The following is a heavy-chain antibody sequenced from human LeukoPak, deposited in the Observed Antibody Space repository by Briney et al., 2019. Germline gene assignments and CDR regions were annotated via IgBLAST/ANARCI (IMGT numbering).Heavy chain of an antibody. CDR3: ARGRIAKIVVVHSFHYGMDV. CDR2: INDYSGNT. J-gene: IGHJ6*02. Sequence: SETLSLTCAVYGGSFTDYFWTWIRQSPGKGLEWIGEINDYSGNTNYNPSVNSRVSISLEKSKNQFSLELRSVTAADTAVYYCARGRIAKIVVVHSFHYGMDVWGQGTTVTVSS. D-gene: IGHD3-22*01. V-gene: IGHV4-34*01. CDR1: GGSFTDYF.